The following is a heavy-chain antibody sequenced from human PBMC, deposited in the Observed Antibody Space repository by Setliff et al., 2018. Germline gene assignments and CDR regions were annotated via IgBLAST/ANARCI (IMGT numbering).Heavy chain of an antibody. CDR2: IDPRDDFT. CDR1: GYSFSDFY. V-gene: IGHV1-69-2*01. CDR3: ARGAPGRYCSGGSCSYFDY. D-gene: IGHD2-15*01. J-gene: IGHJ4*02. Sequence: GASVKVSCKASGYSFSDFYMHWVRQVPGEGLEALGRIDPRDDFTVYAERFKDRLTITADTSISTAYMELSSLRSEDTAVYYCARGAPGRYCSGGSCSYFDYWGQGILVTVSS.